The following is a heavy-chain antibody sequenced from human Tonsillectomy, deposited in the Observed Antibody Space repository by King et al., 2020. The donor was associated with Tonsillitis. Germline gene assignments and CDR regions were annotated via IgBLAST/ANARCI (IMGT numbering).Heavy chain of an antibody. V-gene: IGHV3-30-3*01. CDR3: ARDQSPGESSGYLNY. J-gene: IGHJ4*02. D-gene: IGHD3-22*01. Sequence: VQLVESGGGVVQPGRSLRLSCAASEFTFSSYAMHWVRQAPGKGLEWVAVISYDGSNKYYADSVKGRFTISRDSSKNRLYLQMNSLTVEDTGVYYCARDQSPGESSGYLNYWGQGTLVTVSS. CDR2: ISYDGSNK. CDR1: EFTFSSYA.